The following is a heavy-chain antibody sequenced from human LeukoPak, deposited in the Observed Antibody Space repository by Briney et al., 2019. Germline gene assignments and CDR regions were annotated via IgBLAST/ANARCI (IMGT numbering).Heavy chain of an antibody. Sequence: PGGSLRLSCVVSGFTFSSYSMSWVRQAPGKGLEWVSAISGSGDSTYYADSVKGRFTISGDNSKNTLYLQMNSLRVEDTAVYYCAKDRGIISDYWGQGALVTVSS. CDR1: GFTFSSYS. J-gene: IGHJ4*02. D-gene: IGHD3-10*01. CDR2: ISGSGDST. V-gene: IGHV3-23*01. CDR3: AKDRGIISDY.